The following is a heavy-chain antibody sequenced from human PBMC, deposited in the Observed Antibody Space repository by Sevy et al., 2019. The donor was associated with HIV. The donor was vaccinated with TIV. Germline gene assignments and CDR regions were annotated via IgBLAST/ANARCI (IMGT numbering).Heavy chain of an antibody. CDR1: GGTFSSYA. CDR3: ARDKGGGRGAFDI. Sequence: ASVKVSCKASGGTFSSYAISWVRQAPGQGLEWMGGIIPIFGTANYAQKFQGRVTITADESTSTAYMELSSLRSEDTAVYYGARDKGGGRGAFDIWGQGTMVTVSS. D-gene: IGHD2-15*01. CDR2: IIPIFGTA. J-gene: IGHJ3*02. V-gene: IGHV1-69*13.